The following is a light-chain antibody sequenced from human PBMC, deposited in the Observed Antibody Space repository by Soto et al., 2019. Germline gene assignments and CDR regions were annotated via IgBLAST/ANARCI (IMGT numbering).Light chain of an antibody. CDR3: QKFTSAPFT. J-gene: IGKJ4*01. V-gene: IGKV1-27*01. CDR2: AAS. Sequence: DIQMTQSPSSLSASAGDRVTITCRASQGISHHLAWYHQKPGQLPNLLIYAASILQSGVPSRFSGSGSGTDFTLTISSLQPEDVGIYYCQKFTSAPFTFGGGTKVDIK. CDR1: QGISHH.